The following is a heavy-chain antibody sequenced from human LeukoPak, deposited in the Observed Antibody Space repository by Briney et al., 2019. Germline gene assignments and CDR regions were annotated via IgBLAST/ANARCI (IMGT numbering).Heavy chain of an antibody. D-gene: IGHD4-17*01. CDR1: GGSISSGGYY. Sequence: SETLSLTCSVSGGSISSGGYYWSWIRQHPGKGLEWIGYIYYSGSTYYNPSLKSRVTISVDTSKNQFSLKLSSVTAADTAVYYCARHRTVTTAHYYYYMDVWGKGTTVTVSS. V-gene: IGHV4-31*03. CDR3: ARHRTVTTAHYYYYMDV. CDR2: IYYSGST. J-gene: IGHJ6*03.